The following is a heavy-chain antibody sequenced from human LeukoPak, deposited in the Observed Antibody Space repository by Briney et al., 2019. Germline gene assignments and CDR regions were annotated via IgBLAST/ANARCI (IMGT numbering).Heavy chain of an antibody. J-gene: IGHJ4*02. V-gene: IGHV3-9*01. CDR3: AKDPYCSSTSCYPG. Sequence: GGSLRLSCAASGFTFDDYAMHWVRQAPGKGLEWVSGISWNSGSIGYADSVKGRFTISRDNAKNSLYLQMNSLRAEDTALYYCAKDPYCSSTSCYPGWGQGTLVTVSS. CDR2: ISWNSGSI. D-gene: IGHD2-2*01. CDR1: GFTFDDYA.